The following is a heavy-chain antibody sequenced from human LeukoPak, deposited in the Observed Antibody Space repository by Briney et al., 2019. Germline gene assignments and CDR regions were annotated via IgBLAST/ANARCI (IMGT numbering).Heavy chain of an antibody. D-gene: IGHD6-6*01. CDR3: AKSEQLSFLFDY. J-gene: IGHJ4*02. Sequence: PGGSLRLSRAASGFTFSSYAMSWVRQAPGKGLEWVSAISGSGGSTYYADSVKGRFTISRDNSKNTLYLQMNSLRAEDTAVYYCAKSEQLSFLFDYWGQGTLVTVSS. CDR1: GFTFSSYA. V-gene: IGHV3-23*01. CDR2: ISGSGGST.